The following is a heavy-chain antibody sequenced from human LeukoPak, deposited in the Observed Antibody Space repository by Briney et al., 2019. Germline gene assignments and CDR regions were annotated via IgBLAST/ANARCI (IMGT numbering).Heavy chain of an antibody. CDR1: GYTFTSYG. V-gene: IGHV1-18*01. D-gene: IGHD2-2*01. J-gene: IGHJ3*02. Sequence: ASVKVSCTASGYTFTSYGISWVRQAPGQGLEWMGWISADNGNTNYAQKLQGRVTMTTDTSTSTAYMELRSLRSDDTAGYYCARDRDIVVVPAARSHDAFDIWGQGTMVTVSS. CDR3: ARDRDIVVVPAARSHDAFDI. CDR2: ISADNGNT.